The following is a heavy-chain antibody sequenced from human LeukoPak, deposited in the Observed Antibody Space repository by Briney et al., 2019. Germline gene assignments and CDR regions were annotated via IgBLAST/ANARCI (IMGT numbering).Heavy chain of an antibody. D-gene: IGHD3-10*01. CDR1: TGSFSGYY. J-gene: IGHJ4*01. CDR3: ARNRADGSGTYYERNPLNFDS. Sequence: SETLSLTCAVYTGSFSGYYWTWIRQPPGKGLEWIGAINHSGSTNCNPSLKSRITLSVDTSKNQFSLKVGSVTAADTAIYYCARNRADGSGTYYERNPLNFDSWGQGTLVTVSS. CDR2: INHSGST. V-gene: IGHV4-34*01.